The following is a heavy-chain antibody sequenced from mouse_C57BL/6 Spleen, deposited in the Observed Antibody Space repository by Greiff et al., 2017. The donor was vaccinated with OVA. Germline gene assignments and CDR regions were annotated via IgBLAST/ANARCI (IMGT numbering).Heavy chain of an antibody. CDR3: ARWNGGLFAY. V-gene: IGHV1-82*01. D-gene: IGHD1-1*02. Sequence: QVQLQQSGPELVKPGASVKISCKASGYAFSSSWMNWVKQRPGKGLEWIGRIYPGDGDTNYNGKFKGKATLTADKSSSTAYMQLSSLTSEDSAVYFCARWNGGLFAYWGQGTLVTVSA. CDR2: IYPGDGDT. CDR1: GYAFSSSW. J-gene: IGHJ3*01.